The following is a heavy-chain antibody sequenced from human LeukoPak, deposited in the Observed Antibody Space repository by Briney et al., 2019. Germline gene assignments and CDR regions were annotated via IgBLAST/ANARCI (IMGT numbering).Heavy chain of an antibody. Sequence: SETLSLTCTVSGGSISSGSYYWSWIRQPAGKGLEWIGRIYTSGSTNYNPSLKSRVTISVDTSKNQFSLKLSPVTAADTAVYYCARGQRHIVVVPAAIPLVSYYGMDVWGQGTTVTVSS. CDR2: IYTSGST. CDR1: GGSISSGSYY. V-gene: IGHV4-61*02. J-gene: IGHJ6*02. D-gene: IGHD2-2*01. CDR3: ARGQRHIVVVPAAIPLVSYYGMDV.